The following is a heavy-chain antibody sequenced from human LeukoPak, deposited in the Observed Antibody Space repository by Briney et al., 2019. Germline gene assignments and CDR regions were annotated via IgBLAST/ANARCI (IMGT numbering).Heavy chain of an antibody. CDR2: TYTGGNS. D-gene: IGHD1-26*01. V-gene: IGHV3-53*01. J-gene: IGHJ4*02. CDR3: AKKWGVGTTTLDYFDY. CDR1: GFTVSSIH. Sequence: GGSLRLSCAASGFTVSSIHMVWVRQAPGKGLEWVSVTYTGGNSYYADSVKGRFTISRDNSKNTLYLQMNSLTDEDTAVYYCAKKWGVGTTTLDYFDYWGQGTLVTVSS.